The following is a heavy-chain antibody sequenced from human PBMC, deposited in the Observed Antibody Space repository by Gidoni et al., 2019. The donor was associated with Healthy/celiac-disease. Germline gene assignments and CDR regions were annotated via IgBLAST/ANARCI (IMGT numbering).Heavy chain of an antibody. CDR2: ISSSSSYT. CDR3: ARGGRYYDSSGSYDY. D-gene: IGHD3-22*01. J-gene: IGHJ4*02. V-gene: IGHV3-11*05. Sequence: QVQLVESGGGLVKPGGSLSLSCAASGFTFSDYYMSWIRQAPGKGLEWVSYISSSSSYTNYADSVKGRFTISRDNAKTSLYLQMNSLRAEDTAVYYCARGGRYYDSSGSYDYWGQGTLVTVSS. CDR1: GFTFSDYY.